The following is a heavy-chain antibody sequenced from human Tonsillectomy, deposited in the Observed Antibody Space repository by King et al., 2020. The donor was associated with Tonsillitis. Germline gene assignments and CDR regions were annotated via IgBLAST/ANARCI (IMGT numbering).Heavy chain of an antibody. V-gene: IGHV4-39*01. J-gene: IGHJ4*02. Sequence: QLQESGPGLVKPSETLSLTCTVSGGSISSSSYYWGGIRQTPGKGLEWIGTFYYSGNIYYNPSFKSRVTISVDMSKNQLSLKLSSVTAADTAVYYCARVSRGGDYWGQGTLVTVSS. CDR2: FYYSGNI. CDR1: GGSISSSSYY. D-gene: IGHD2-8*01. CDR3: ARVSRGGDY.